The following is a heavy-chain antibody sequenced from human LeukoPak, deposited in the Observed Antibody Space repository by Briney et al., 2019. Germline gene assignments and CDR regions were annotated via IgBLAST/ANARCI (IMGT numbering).Heavy chain of an antibody. CDR1: GYTLTELS. J-gene: IGHJ6*02. V-gene: IGHV1-24*01. Sequence: ASVRVSFKVSGYTLTELSMHWVRQAPGKGGEGRGGFDAEDGETIYTQKFQGRVTMTEDTSTDTAYMELSSLRSEDTAVYYCATVAGYSSSWYRGQYYYGMDVWGQGTTVTVSS. CDR2: FDAEDGET. D-gene: IGHD6-13*01. CDR3: ATVAGYSSSWYRGQYYYGMDV.